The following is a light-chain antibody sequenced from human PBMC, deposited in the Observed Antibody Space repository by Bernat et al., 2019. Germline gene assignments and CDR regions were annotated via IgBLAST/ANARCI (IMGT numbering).Light chain of an antibody. V-gene: IGLV2-23*02. CDR3: CSYAGRSTFDV. CDR1: SSDVGSYNL. CDR2: EVT. Sequence: QSALTQPASVSGSPGQSITISCTGTSSDVGSYNLVSWYQQHPGKAPKLIIYEVTKRPSGVSNRFSGSTSGNTASLTISGLQPEDEADYFCCSYAGRSTFDVVGGGTELTVL. J-gene: IGLJ2*01.